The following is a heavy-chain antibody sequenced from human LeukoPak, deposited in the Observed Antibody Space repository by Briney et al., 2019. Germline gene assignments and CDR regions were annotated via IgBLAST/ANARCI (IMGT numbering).Heavy chain of an antibody. Sequence: LSLTCTVSGGSISSYYWSWIRQPPGKGLEWVGFIRSKAYGGTAEYAASVKGRFTISRDDSESIAYLQMDSLKTEDTAVYYCSREIRYFDWFQADYWGQGTLVTVSS. V-gene: IGHV3-49*03. J-gene: IGHJ4*02. CDR2: IRSKAYGGTA. CDR3: SREIRYFDWFQADY. D-gene: IGHD3-9*01. CDR1: GGSISSYY.